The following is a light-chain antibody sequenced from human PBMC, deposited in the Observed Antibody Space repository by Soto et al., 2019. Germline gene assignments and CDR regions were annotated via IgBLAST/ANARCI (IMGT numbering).Light chain of an antibody. CDR2: DVS. J-gene: IGKJ4*01. Sequence: EIVLTQSPATLSLSPGDRATPSCRASQSVTSSLAWFQQKPGQAPRLLIYDVSRRATAIPARFSGSGSGTDFTLTISSLEPEDFAVYYCQQRTSWPTFGGGTKVDIK. CDR3: QQRTSWPT. CDR1: QSVTSS. V-gene: IGKV3-11*01.